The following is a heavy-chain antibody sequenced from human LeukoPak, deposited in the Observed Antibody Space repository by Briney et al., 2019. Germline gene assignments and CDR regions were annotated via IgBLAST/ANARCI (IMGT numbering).Heavy chain of an antibody. CDR2: INHSGST. CDR3: ARGRNIVVVPAAPRRYFDY. J-gene: IGHJ4*02. V-gene: IGHV4-34*01. Sequence: SETLSLTCAVYGGSFSGYYWSWIRQPPGKGLEWIGKINHSGSTNYNPSLKSRVTISVDTSKNQFSLKLSSVTAADTAVYYCARGRNIVVVPAAPRRYFDYWGQGTLVTVSS. CDR1: GGSFSGYY. D-gene: IGHD2-2*01.